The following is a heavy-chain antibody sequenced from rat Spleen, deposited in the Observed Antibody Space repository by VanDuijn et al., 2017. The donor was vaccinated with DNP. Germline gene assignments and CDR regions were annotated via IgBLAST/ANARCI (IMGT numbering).Heavy chain of an antibody. CDR1: GFTFDNHW. D-gene: IGHD1-12*01. CDR2: ITANSGGTT. V-gene: IGHV5-31*01. CDR3: STYYDAGIRGYFDY. J-gene: IGHJ2*01. Sequence: EVQLVESGGGLVQPGRSLKLSCAASGFTFDNHWMTWIRQVPGKGLEWVASITANSGGTTYYRDSVRGRFTISRDNAKSTLYLQMDSLRSEDTATYYCSTYYDAGIRGYFDYWGQGVMVTVSS.